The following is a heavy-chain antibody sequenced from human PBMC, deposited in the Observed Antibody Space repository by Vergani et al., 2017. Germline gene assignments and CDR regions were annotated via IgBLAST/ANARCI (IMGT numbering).Heavy chain of an antibody. CDR3: ARDQAPETVVTWYYGMDV. V-gene: IGHV4-31*11. CDR2: IYYSGST. J-gene: IGHJ6*02. D-gene: IGHD4-23*01. CDR1: GGSISSGGYY. Sequence: QVQLQESGPGLVKPSGTLSLTCAVSGGSISSGGYYWSWIRQHPGKGLEWIGYIYYSGSTYYNPSLKSRVTISVDTSKNQFSLKLSSVTAADTAVYYCARDQAPETVVTWYYGMDVWGQGTTVTVAS.